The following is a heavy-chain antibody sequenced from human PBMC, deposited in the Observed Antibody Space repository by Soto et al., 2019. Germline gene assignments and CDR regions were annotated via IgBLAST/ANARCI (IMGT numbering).Heavy chain of an antibody. CDR3: TRVSCGSYLIHFDY. Sequence: ASVKVSCKASEYSFTDYYIHWVRQDPGHGLEWMGWINPNTGGTNYAQRFQGRVTMTRDTSISTVYMELGSLRSDDTAVYYCTRVSCGSYLIHFDYWGQGTMVTVSS. J-gene: IGHJ4*02. CDR1: EYSFTDYY. CDR2: INPNTGGT. D-gene: IGHD1-26*01. V-gene: IGHV1-2*02.